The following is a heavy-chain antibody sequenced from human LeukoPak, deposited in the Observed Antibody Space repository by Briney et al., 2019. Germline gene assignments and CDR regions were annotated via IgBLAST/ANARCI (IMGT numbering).Heavy chain of an antibody. V-gene: IGHV4-59*01. CDR2: IDYSGSI. CDR1: GDSISGYY. CDR3: ARLRGNYFPDY. Sequence: PSETLSLTCTVSGDSISGYYWTWIRQPPGKGLEWIGYIDYSGSINYNHSLKSRLTISADTSKNQFSLKLSSVTAADTAVYYCARLRGNYFPDYWGQGTLVTVSS. D-gene: IGHD4-11*01. J-gene: IGHJ4*02.